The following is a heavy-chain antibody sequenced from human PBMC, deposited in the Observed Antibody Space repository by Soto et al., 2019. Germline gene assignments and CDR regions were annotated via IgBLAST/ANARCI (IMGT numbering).Heavy chain of an antibody. CDR1: GGSISSGGYY. CDR2: IYYSGST. J-gene: IGHJ3*02. V-gene: IGHV4-31*03. Sequence: PSETLSLTCSVSGGSISSGGYYWSWIRQHPGKGLEWIGYIYYSGSTYYNPSLKSRVTISVDTSKNQFSLKLSSVTAADTAVYYCARAGGAMVRGFNAFDIWGQGTMVTVSS. CDR3: ARAGGAMVRGFNAFDI. D-gene: IGHD3-10*01.